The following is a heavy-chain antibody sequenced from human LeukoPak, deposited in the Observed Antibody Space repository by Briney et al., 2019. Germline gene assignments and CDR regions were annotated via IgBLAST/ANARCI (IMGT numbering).Heavy chain of an antibody. V-gene: IGHV1-2*02. CDR1: GYTFTGYY. CDR3: ARGWLVRLGRSNWFDP. CDR2: INPNSGGT. Sequence: ASVKVSCKASGYTFTGYYMHWVRQAPGQGLEWMGWINPNSGGTNYAQKFQGRVTMTRDTSISTAYMDLSRLRSDDTAVYYCARGWLVRLGRSNWFDPWGQGTLVTVSS. J-gene: IGHJ5*02. D-gene: IGHD6-19*01.